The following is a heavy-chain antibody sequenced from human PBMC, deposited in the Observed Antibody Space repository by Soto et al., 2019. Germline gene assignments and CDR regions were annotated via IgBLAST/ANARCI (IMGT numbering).Heavy chain of an antibody. CDR2: IYHSGST. V-gene: IGHV4-30-2*01. CDR3: ARVPGL. J-gene: IGHJ4*02. CDR1: DGSISNGGYS. Sequence: SETMSLTCAVSDGSISNGGYSWSWIQQPPGKGLEWIGYIYHSGSTYYNPSLKSRVTISVDRSKNQFSLKLSSVTAAETGVYYCARVPGLWGQGTLDAVSS.